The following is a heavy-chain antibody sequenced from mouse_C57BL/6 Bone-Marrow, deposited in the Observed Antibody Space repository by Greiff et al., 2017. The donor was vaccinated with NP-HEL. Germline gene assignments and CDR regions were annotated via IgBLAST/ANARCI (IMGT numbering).Heavy chain of an antibody. D-gene: IGHD6-5*01. CDR2: ISDGGSYT. Sequence: EVKLEESGGGLVKPGGSLKLSCAASGFTFSSYAMSWVRQTPEKRLEWVATISDGGSYTYYPDNVKGRFTISRDNAKNNLYLQMSHLKSEDTAMYYCARAYWFAYWGQGTLVTVSA. CDR3: ARAYWFAY. CDR1: GFTFSSYA. V-gene: IGHV5-4*03. J-gene: IGHJ3*01.